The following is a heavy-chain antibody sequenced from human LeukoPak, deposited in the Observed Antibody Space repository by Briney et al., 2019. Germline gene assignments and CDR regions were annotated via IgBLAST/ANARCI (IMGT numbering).Heavy chain of an antibody. CDR3: ATRGTSATKYFAD. J-gene: IGHJ4*02. V-gene: IGHV3-23*01. Sequence: GGSLRLSCGAAGFTFSSFVMSWVRQTPGKGLEWVATITAGGSNTYYADSVKGRFTISRDNSKNTLHLQMNSLRAEDTAVYYCATRGTSATKYFADWGQGTLVSVSS. D-gene: IGHD1-1*01. CDR2: ITAGGSNT. CDR1: GFTFSSFV.